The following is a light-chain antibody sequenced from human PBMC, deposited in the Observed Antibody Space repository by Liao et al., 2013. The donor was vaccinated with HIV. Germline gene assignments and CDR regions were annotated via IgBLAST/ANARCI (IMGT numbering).Light chain of an antibody. CDR2: GDT. J-gene: IGLJ3*02. V-gene: IGLV3-1*01. CDR1: VLAERY. Sequence: SYELTQPSSVSVSPGQTARITCSGDVLAERYARWFQQKPGQAPVLMIYGDTERPSGIPERFSGSNSGNTATLTISGTQAMDEADYYCQAWDSSTVVFGGGTKLTVL. CDR3: QAWDSSTVV.